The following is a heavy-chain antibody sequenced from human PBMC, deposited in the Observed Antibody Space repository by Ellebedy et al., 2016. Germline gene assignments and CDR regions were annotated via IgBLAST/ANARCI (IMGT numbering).Heavy chain of an antibody. CDR3: AGSGSYYNWNY. CDR1: GGSFSGYY. J-gene: IGHJ4*02. CDR2: IHHSGST. Sequence: SETLSLXCAVYGGSFSGYYWSWIRQPPGKGLEWIGEIHHSGSTNYNPPLKSRVTISVDTSKNQFSLKLSSVTAADTAVYYCAGSGSYYNWNYWGQGTLVTVSS. V-gene: IGHV4-34*01. D-gene: IGHD3-10*01.